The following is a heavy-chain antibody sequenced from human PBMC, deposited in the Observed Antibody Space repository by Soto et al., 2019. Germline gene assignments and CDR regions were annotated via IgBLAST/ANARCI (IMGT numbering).Heavy chain of an antibody. Sequence: GGSLRLSCEVSGFSVSDNFMTWVRQAPGKGLEWVSIIYASGKTSYADSMKGRFTVSRDNDKNTLYLQMNTLSAEDTAVYFCVIVRCSSRSCFKNERVLDSWGQGILVTVSS. J-gene: IGHJ4*02. CDR2: IYASGKT. CDR3: VIVRCSSRSCFKNERVLDS. D-gene: IGHD2-2*01. CDR1: GFSVSDNF. V-gene: IGHV3-66*01.